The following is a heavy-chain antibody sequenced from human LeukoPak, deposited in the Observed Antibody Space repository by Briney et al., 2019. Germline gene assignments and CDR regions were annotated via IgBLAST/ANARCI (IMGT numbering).Heavy chain of an antibody. D-gene: IGHD4-23*01. J-gene: IGHJ3*02. CDR2: ISSSGSTI. Sequence: PGGSLRLSCAASGFTFSDYYVSWIRQAPGKGLEWVSYISSSGSTIYYADSVKGRFTISRDNAKNSLYLQMNSLRAEDTAVYYCARDNYGGTRDAFDIWGQGTMVTVSS. CDR3: ARDNYGGTRDAFDI. CDR1: GFTFSDYY. V-gene: IGHV3-11*04.